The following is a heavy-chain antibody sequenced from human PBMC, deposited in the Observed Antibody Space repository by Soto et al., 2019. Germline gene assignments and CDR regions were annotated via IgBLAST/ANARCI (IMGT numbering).Heavy chain of an antibody. D-gene: IGHD3-16*01. J-gene: IGHJ4*02. V-gene: IGHV3-7*04. CDR3: GRGGGNFDY. CDR1: GLTLSASW. Sequence: EVQLVESGGGLVQPGGSLRLTCAGSGLTLSASWMSWVRQAPGKGLEWVANINRDGSDKYYVDSVKGRFTISRDNAKNSLDLPMKSRRAGDRGVYYCGRGGGNFDYWGQGTLVTVSS. CDR2: INRDGSDK.